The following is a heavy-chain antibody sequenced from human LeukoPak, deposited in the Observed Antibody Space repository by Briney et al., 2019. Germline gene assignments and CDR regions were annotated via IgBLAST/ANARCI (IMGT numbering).Heavy chain of an antibody. Sequence: ASVKVSCKTSGYSFIAYYMHWVRQAPGQGLEWMGWINPNSGGTKYAQKFQGRVTLTRDTSISTAYMELSRLRCDDTAVYYCARSYDFWSGPPFDPWGQGTLVTVSS. J-gene: IGHJ5*02. CDR1: GYSFIAYY. CDR2: INPNSGGT. D-gene: IGHD3-3*01. V-gene: IGHV1-2*02. CDR3: ARSYDFWSGPPFDP.